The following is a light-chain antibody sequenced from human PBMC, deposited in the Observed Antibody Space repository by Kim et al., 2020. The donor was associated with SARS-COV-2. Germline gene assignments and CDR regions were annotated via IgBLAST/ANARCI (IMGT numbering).Light chain of an antibody. Sequence: SYELTQPPSVSVAPGKTARITCGGNNIGSKSVHWYQQKPGQAPVLVIYYDSDRPSGIPERFSGSNSGNTATLTIGRVEAGDEADYYCQVWDSSSDHVVFGGGPRLTVL. CDR3: QVWDSSSDHVV. CDR1: NIGSKS. J-gene: IGLJ2*01. V-gene: IGLV3-21*04. CDR2: YDS.